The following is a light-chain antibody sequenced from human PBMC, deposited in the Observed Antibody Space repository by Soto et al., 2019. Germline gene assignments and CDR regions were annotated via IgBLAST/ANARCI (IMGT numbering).Light chain of an antibody. CDR2: DVT. CDR1: SSDVGGYNY. CDR3: SSYTTSNTRQIV. Sequence: HSVLTQPASVSGSPGQSITISCTGTSSDVGGYNYVSWYQHHPGKDPNLIIYDVTNRPSGVSNPFSGSKSGNTVSLTISGLQPEDEADYYCSSYTTSNTRQIVFGTGTKVTVL. J-gene: IGLJ1*01. V-gene: IGLV2-14*03.